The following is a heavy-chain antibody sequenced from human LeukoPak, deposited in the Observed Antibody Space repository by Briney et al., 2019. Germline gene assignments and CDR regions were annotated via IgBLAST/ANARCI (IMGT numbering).Heavy chain of an antibody. D-gene: IGHD3-9*01. CDR1: GFTFRDYN. J-gene: IGHJ6*02. Sequence: PGGSLRLSCAASGFTFRDYNMNWVRQAPGKGLERVSYITNGGSTIHHADSVKGRFTISRDNAKNTLYLQRNSLRAEVTAVYYCAGSMGLTGGGVDVWGQGTTVSVSS. CDR3: AGSMGLTGGGVDV. CDR2: ITNGGSTI. V-gene: IGHV3-11*04.